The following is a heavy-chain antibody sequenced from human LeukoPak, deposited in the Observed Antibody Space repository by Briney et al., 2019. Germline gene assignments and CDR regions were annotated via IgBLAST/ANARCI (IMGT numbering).Heavy chain of an antibody. V-gene: IGHV1-18*01. J-gene: IGHJ4*02. CDR3: ARDLGWSSGWYDY. Sequence: ASVKVSCKAFGYTFTSYGISWVRQAPGQGLEWMGWISAYNGNTNYAQKLQGRVTMTTDTSTSTAYVELRSLRSDDTAVYYCARDLGWSSGWYDYWGQGTLVTVSS. CDR1: GYTFTSYG. CDR2: ISAYNGNT. D-gene: IGHD6-19*01.